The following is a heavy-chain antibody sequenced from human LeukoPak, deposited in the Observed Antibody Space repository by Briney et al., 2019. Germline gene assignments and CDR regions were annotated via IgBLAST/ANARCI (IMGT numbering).Heavy chain of an antibody. CDR1: GYTFTGYH. Sequence: ASVKVSCKGFGYTFTGYHMNWVRQAPGQGLEWMGWINPNSGATNYAQKFQGRVTMTRDTSISTAYMELSRLRSDDTAVYYCARDPYYDSSGYYYEHDHWGQGTLVTVSS. CDR3: ARDPYYDSSGYYYEHDH. J-gene: IGHJ4*02. CDR2: INPNSGAT. D-gene: IGHD3-22*01. V-gene: IGHV1-2*02.